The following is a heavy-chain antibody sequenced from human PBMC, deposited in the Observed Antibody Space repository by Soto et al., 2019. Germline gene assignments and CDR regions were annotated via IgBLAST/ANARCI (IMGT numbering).Heavy chain of an antibody. CDR3: ATGGILRFLEWLFRNAFDI. V-gene: IGHV3-30*03. CDR2: ISYNGSNK. Sequence: GGSLRLSCAASGFTFSSYGMHWVRQAPGNGLEWVAVISYNGSNKYYADSVKGRFTISRDNSKNTLYLQMNSLRAEDTAVYYCATGGILRFLEWLFRNAFDIWGQGTMVTVSS. J-gene: IGHJ3*02. CDR1: GFTFSSYG. D-gene: IGHD3-3*01.